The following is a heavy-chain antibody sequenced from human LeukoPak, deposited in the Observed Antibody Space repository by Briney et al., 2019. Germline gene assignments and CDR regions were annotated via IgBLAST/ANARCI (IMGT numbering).Heavy chain of an antibody. CDR2: IYYSGST. CDR3: ASWYSSSWYRRYFDY. V-gene: IGHV4-39*07. Sequence: SETLSLTCTVSGGSISSSSYYWGWIRQPPGKGLEWIGSIYYSGSTYYNPSLKSRVTISVDTSKNQFSLKLSSVTAADTAVYYCASWYSSSWYRRYFDYWGQGTLVTVSS. J-gene: IGHJ4*02. CDR1: GGSISSSSYY. D-gene: IGHD6-13*01.